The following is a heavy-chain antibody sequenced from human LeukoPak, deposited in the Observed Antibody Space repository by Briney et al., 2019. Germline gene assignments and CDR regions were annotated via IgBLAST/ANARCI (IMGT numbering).Heavy chain of an antibody. CDR1: GFTFGSYA. J-gene: IGHJ4*02. CDR2: IAHDETNR. CDR3: ARDLTPGAPDYFDY. Sequence: GGSLRLSCAASGFTFGSYAIHWVRQPPGKGLEWVAVIAHDETNRFYADSVKGRFTISRDNSMNTLYLRMDSLRPEDTAVYFCARDLTPGAPDYFDYWGQGTLVTVSS. D-gene: IGHD2-2*01. V-gene: IGHV3-30*04.